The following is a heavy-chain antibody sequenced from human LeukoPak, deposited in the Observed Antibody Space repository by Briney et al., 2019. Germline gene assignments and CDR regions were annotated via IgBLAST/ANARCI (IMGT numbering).Heavy chain of an antibody. D-gene: IGHD6-19*01. Sequence: PGGSLRLSCAASGFTSSSYGMSWVRQAPGKGLEWVSGISGSAGRKHYADSVKGRFTISRDNSKNTLYLQMNSLRVEDMAIYYCAREAFYSSGWYSLFGHWSQGTLVTVSS. CDR2: ISGSAGRK. V-gene: IGHV3-23*01. CDR1: GFTSSSYG. J-gene: IGHJ4*02. CDR3: AREAFYSSGWYSLFGH.